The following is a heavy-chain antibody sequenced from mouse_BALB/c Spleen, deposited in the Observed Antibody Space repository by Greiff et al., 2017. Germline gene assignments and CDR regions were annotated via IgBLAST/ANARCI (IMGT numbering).Heavy chain of an antibody. CDR2: INSNGGST. D-gene: IGHD1-1*01. CDR1: GFTFSSYG. Sequence: EVQRVESGGGLVQPGGSLKLSCAASGFTFSSYGMSWVRQTPDKRLELVATINSNGGSTYYPDSVKGRFTISRDNAKNTLYLQMSSLKSEDTAMYYCARDLITTVDYWGQGTTLTVSS. V-gene: IGHV5-6-3*01. CDR3: ARDLITTVDY. J-gene: IGHJ2*01.